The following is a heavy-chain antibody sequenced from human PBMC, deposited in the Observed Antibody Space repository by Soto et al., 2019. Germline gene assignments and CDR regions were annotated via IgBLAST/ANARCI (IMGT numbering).Heavy chain of an antibody. CDR1: SGSISSSNW. CDR3: ARVGLVGGHIDC. D-gene: IGHD6-6*01. CDR2: IYHGGST. V-gene: IGHV4-4*02. Sequence: QVQLQESGPGLVKPSGTLSLTCAVSSGSISSSNWWSWVRQPPGKGLEWIGEIYHGGSTNYNPSLKNRVTISIDKSKNQFSLKLSSVTAADTAVYYCARVGLVGGHIDCWGQGTLVTVSS. J-gene: IGHJ4*02.